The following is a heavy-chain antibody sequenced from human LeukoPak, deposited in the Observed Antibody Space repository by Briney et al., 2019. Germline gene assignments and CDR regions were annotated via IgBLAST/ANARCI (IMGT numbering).Heavy chain of an antibody. D-gene: IGHD3-16*02. Sequence: GGSLRLSCAASGYTFSHYSVNWVRQATGKGLEWVSSISSTSDYIYYADSVKGRFTISRDNTKSSLYLQMNSLRAEDTAVYYCVSGNDPDSTWENYRLDAFDIWGQGTTVTISS. J-gene: IGHJ3*02. V-gene: IGHV3-21*01. CDR3: VSGNDPDSTWENYRLDAFDI. CDR2: ISSTSDYI. CDR1: GYTFSHYS.